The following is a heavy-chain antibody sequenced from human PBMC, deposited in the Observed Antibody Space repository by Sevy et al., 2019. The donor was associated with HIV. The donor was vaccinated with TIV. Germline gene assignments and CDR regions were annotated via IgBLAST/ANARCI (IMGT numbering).Heavy chain of an antibody. CDR2: GTPYNGNK. D-gene: IGHD1-26*01. CDR3: ARCLGGLRPWEYNWFDP. V-gene: IGHV1-18*01. Sequence: ASVKVSCKASGYSFASYGISWVRQAPGQGLEWMGWGTPYNGNKKYSEKLQGRVSMTTDTSTRTDYMELRSLRSDDPAVYYCARCLGGLRPWEYNWFDPWGQGTLVTVSS. J-gene: IGHJ5*02. CDR1: GYSFASYG.